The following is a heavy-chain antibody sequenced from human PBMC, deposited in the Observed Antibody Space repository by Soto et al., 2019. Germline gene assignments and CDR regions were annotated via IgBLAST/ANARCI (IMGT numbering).Heavy chain of an antibody. CDR2: IWYDGSNK. V-gene: IGHV3-33*01. Sequence: PGGSRRLSCAASGFTFSSYGMHWVRQAPGKGLEWVAVIWYDGSNKYYADSVKGRFTISRDNSKNTLYLQMNSLRAEDTAVYYCAREGGYSGYGVIENWFDPWGQGTLVTVS. CDR1: GFTFSSYG. CDR3: AREGGYSGYGVIENWFDP. D-gene: IGHD5-12*01. J-gene: IGHJ5*02.